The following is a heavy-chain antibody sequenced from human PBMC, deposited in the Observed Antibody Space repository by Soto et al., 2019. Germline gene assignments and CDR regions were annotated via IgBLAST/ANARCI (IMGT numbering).Heavy chain of an antibody. CDR1: GGSISSYY. V-gene: IGHV4-59*01. CDR2: IYYSGST. D-gene: IGHD6-6*01. CDR3: ARGILIAARPDAFDI. J-gene: IGHJ3*02. Sequence: SETLSLTCTVSGGSISSYYWSWIRQPPGKGLEWIGYIYYSGSTNYNPSLKSRVTISVDTSKNQFSRKLSSVTAADTAVYYCARGILIAARPDAFDIWGQGTMVTVSS.